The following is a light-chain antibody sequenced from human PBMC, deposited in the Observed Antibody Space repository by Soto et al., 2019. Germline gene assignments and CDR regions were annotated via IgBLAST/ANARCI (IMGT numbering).Light chain of an antibody. CDR3: QQRSNWPPA. V-gene: IGKV3-11*01. CDR2: NAS. J-gene: IGKJ1*01. Sequence: EIVLTQSPGTLSLSPGERATLSCRTSPLVRSYLAWYQHKPGPAPRLLTSNASDRAPGVPARFSGSGSGTDFPLTISSLEPEDFAVYYCQQRSNWPPAFGQGTKVDIK. CDR1: PLVRSY.